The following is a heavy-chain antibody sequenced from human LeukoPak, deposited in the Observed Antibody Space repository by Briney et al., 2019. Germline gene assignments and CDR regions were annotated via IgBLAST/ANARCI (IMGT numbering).Heavy chain of an antibody. D-gene: IGHD3-10*01. CDR2: IYYSGST. CDR3: ARSPRGGFGELLSPIDY. Sequence: SETLSLTCTVSGGSISSSSYYWGWIRQPPGKGLEWIGSIYYSGSTYYNPSLKSRVTISVDTSKNQFSPKLSSVTAADTAVYYCARSPRGGFGELLSPIDYWGQGTLVTVSS. V-gene: IGHV4-39*01. J-gene: IGHJ4*02. CDR1: GGSISSSSYY.